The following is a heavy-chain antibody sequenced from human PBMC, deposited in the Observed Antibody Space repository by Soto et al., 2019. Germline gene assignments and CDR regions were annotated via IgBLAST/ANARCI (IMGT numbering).Heavy chain of an antibody. J-gene: IGHJ4*02. V-gene: IGHV3-30*02. CDR2: IWYDGSNK. Sequence: GGSLRLSCAASGFTFSTYGMHWVRQAPGKGLEWVAVIWYDGSNKYYADSVKGRFTISRDNSKNTLYLQMNSLRAEDTAVYYCAIYRSPPYPTHYRGQAPLVTLSS. D-gene: IGHD6-19*01. CDR1: GFTFSTYG. CDR3: AIYRSPPYPTHY.